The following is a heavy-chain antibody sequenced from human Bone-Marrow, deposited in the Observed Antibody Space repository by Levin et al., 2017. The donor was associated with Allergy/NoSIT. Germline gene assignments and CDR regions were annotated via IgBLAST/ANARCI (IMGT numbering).Heavy chain of an antibody. Sequence: GESLKISCAASGFTVSSNYMSWVRQAPGKGLEWVSVIYSGGSTYYADSVKGRFTISRDNSKNTLYLQMNSLRAEDTAVYYCARLRITIFSGFDAFDIWGQGTMVTVSS. D-gene: IGHD3-9*01. V-gene: IGHV3-53*01. J-gene: IGHJ3*02. CDR2: IYSGGST. CDR1: GFTVSSNY. CDR3: ARLRITIFSGFDAFDI.